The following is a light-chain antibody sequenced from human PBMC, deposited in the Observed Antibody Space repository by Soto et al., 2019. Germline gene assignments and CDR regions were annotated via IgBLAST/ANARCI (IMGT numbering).Light chain of an antibody. CDR3: QQSYSTPRT. V-gene: IGKV1-39*01. CDR1: QDISNY. CDR2: AAS. Sequence: DIRIGKAPCSRSASEVDEIPITCQASQDISNYLNWYQQKPGKAPKLLIYAASSLQSGVPSRFSGSGSGTDFTLTISSLQPEDFATYYCQQSYSTPRTFGQGTKVDI. J-gene: IGKJ1*01.